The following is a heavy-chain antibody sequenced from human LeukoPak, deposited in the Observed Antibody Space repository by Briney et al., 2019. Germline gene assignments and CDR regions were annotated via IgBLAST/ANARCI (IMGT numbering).Heavy chain of an antibody. J-gene: IGHJ4*02. D-gene: IGHD3-10*01. CDR2: INHSGST. Sequence: SETLSLTCAVYGGSFSGYYWSWIRQPPGKGLEWIGEINHSGSTNYNPSLKSRVTIPVDTSKNQFSLKLSSVTAADTAVYYCVRGALWFGETIDYWGQGTLVTVSS. V-gene: IGHV4-34*01. CDR1: GGSFSGYY. CDR3: VRGALWFGETIDY.